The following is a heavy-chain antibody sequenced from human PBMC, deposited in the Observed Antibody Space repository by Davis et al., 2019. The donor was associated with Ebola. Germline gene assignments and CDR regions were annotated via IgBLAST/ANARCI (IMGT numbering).Heavy chain of an antibody. J-gene: IGHJ1*01. CDR1: GGSISTYF. CDR2: IYYSGRT. Sequence: PSETLSLTCTVSGGSISTYFWSWIRQPPGKGLEWIGYIYYSGRTNYNPSLKSRVTISVDTSKNQFSLKLTSVTAADTAVYYCARGEGVYDSSGYGVVQHWGQGTLVTVSS. D-gene: IGHD3-22*01. CDR3: ARGEGVYDSSGYGVVQH. V-gene: IGHV4-59*08.